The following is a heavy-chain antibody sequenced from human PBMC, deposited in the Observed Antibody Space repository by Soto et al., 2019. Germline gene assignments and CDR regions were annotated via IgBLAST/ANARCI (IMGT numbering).Heavy chain of an antibody. CDR3: AKAIYGHNDY. CDR1: GFTLTRSA. J-gene: IGHJ4*02. V-gene: IGHV3-23*01. D-gene: IGHD3-9*01. CDR2: ISAGGGGT. Sequence: GGSLILSCAGSGFTLTRSAVSWVRQAPGKGLEWVSGISAGGGGTYYADSVKGRFTISRDNAKNSLYLQMNSLRDEDTAVYYCAKAIYGHNDYWGQGTLVTVSS.